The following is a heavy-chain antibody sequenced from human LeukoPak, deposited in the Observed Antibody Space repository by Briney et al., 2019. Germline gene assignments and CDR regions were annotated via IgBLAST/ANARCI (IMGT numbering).Heavy chain of an antibody. V-gene: IGHV1-2*02. CDR3: ARAGDDCTGQFDSFPF. J-gene: IGHJ6*01. Sequence: GASVTVSCKASGYTFDENYIHWVRQAPGQGPEWMGWINPKSGATDSAQKFQGRLAMTRDTSIATASMDLSGLRLDDTGIYYCARAGDDCTGQFDSFPFWGQGRTVTVSS. CDR2: INPKSGAT. CDR1: GYTFDENY. D-gene: IGHD2-8*02.